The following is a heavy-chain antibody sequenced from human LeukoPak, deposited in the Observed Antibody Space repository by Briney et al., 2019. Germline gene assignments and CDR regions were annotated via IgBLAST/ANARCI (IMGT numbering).Heavy chain of an antibody. V-gene: IGHV1-46*01. CDR3: ARAMITFGGVIVIGAFDI. Sequence: ASVKVSCKASGYTFTSYYMHWVRQAPGQGLEWMGIINPSGGSTSYAQKFQGRVTMTRDTSTSTVYMELSSLRSEDTAVYYCARAMITFGGVIVIGAFDIWGQGTMVTVSS. CDR1: GYTFTSYY. D-gene: IGHD3-16*02. CDR2: INPSGGST. J-gene: IGHJ3*02.